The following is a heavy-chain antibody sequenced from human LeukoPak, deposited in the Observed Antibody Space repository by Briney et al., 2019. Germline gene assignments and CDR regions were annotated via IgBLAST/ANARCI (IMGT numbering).Heavy chain of an antibody. V-gene: IGHV3-23*01. D-gene: IGHD2-2*01. CDR2: ISGSGGST. CDR1: GFTFSSYA. J-gene: IGHJ4*02. Sequence: PGGSLRLSCAASGFTFSSYAMSWVRQAPGKGLEWVSAISGSGGSTYYADSVKGRFTISRDNSKNTLYLQMNSLRAEDTAVYYCAKEGQKYCSSTSCYFDYWGQGTLVTVSS. CDR3: AKEGQKYCSSTSCYFDY.